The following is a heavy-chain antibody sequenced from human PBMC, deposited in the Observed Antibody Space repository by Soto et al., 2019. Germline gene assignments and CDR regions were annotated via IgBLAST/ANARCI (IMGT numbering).Heavy chain of an antibody. CDR3: YSSGW. CDR1: EFTFGSFA. J-gene: IGHJ4*02. Sequence: QVQLVESGGGVVQPGRSLRLSCAASEFTFGSFAMHWVRQAPGKGLEWVALVSDDGVTKYYADSVTGRFTISRDNSKNTLYLQMNSLRTEDTAVYYGYSSGWWGQGTRVTVSS. V-gene: IGHV3-30*04. D-gene: IGHD6-19*01. CDR2: VSDDGVTK.